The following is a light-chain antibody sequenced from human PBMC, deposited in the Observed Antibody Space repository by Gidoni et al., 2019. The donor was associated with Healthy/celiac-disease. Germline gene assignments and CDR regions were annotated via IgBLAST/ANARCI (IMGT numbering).Light chain of an antibody. CDR1: QRVSSY. Sequence: EIVLTQSPATLSLSPGERATRSCRASQRVSSYLAWYQQKPGQAPRLLIYDASNRATGIPARFSGSGSGTDFTLTISSLEPEDFAVYYCQQRSNWPTWTFGQXTKVEIK. CDR3: QQRSNWPTWT. J-gene: IGKJ1*01. CDR2: DAS. V-gene: IGKV3-11*01.